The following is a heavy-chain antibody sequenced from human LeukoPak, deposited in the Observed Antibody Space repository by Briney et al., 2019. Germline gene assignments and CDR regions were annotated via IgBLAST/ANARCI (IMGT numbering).Heavy chain of an antibody. D-gene: IGHD3-10*01. Sequence: GGFLRLSCAASGFTFSSYWMSWVRQAPGKGLEWVANIKQDGSEKYYVDSVKGRFTISRDNAKNSLYLQMNSLRAEDTAVYYCAATYYYGSGIYGAFDIWGQGTMVTVSS. V-gene: IGHV3-7*01. J-gene: IGHJ3*02. CDR1: GFTFSSYW. CDR2: IKQDGSEK. CDR3: AATYYYGSGIYGAFDI.